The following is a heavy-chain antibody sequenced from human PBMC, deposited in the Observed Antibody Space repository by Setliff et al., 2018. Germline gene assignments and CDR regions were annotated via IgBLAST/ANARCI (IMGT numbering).Heavy chain of an antibody. Sequence: GSLRLSCTSSGFTFSSYNMNWVRQAPGKGLEWVSSISSSSSYIYYADSVKGRFTISRDNAKNSLYLQMNSLRAEDTAVYYCARDGGEYWGQGTLVTVSS. J-gene: IGHJ4*02. D-gene: IGHD3-16*01. CDR1: GFTFSSYN. CDR2: ISSSSSYI. CDR3: ARDGGEY. V-gene: IGHV3-21*01.